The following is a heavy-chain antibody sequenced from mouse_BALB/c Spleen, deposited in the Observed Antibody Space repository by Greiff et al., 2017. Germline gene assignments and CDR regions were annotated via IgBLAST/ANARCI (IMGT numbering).Heavy chain of an antibody. CDR2: INPSTGYT. CDR3: ARRGEKDYYAMDY. J-gene: IGHJ4*01. Sequence: QVQLKESGAELAKPGASVKMSCKASGYTFTSYWMHWVKQRPGQGLEWIGYINPSTGYTEYNQKFKDKATLTADKSSSTAYMQLSSLTSEDSAVYYCARRGEKDYYAMDYWGQGTSVTVSS. V-gene: IGHV1-7*01. CDR1: GYTFTSYW.